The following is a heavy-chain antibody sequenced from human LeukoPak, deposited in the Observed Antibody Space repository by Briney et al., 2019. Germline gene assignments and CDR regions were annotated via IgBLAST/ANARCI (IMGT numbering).Heavy chain of an antibody. CDR2: IRYSGRT. Sequence: SETLSLTSTVSGGSISSSSYYWGWIRHPPGKWLEWIGLIRYSGRTYYNTSLMSRVTISVDTSKDQFSLKLTSVSAADTAVYYCARLPVYSSGWQADFLGQGALVTVSS. CDR3: ARLPVYSSGWQADF. CDR1: GGSISSSSYY. D-gene: IGHD6-19*01. J-gene: IGHJ4*02. V-gene: IGHV4-39*01.